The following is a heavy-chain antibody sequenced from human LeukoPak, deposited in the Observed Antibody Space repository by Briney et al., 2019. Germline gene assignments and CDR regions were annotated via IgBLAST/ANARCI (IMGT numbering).Heavy chain of an antibody. V-gene: IGHV4-59*01. CDR3: ARGTTVVVYYFDY. J-gene: IGHJ4*02. CDR1: GGSISSYY. Sequence: PSETLSLTCTVSGGSISSYYWSWIRQPPGKGLEWIGYIYYSGSTNYNPSLKSRVTISVDTSKNQFSLKLSSVTAADTAVYYCARGTTVVVYYFDYWGQGTLVTVSS. CDR2: IYYSGST. D-gene: IGHD4-23*01.